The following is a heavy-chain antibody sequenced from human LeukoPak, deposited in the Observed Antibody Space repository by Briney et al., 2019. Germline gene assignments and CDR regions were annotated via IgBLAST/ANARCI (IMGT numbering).Heavy chain of an antibody. J-gene: IGHJ4*02. CDR2: IYYSGST. D-gene: IGHD1-26*01. CDR3: ARGIGWELPQDY. V-gene: IGHV4-59*01. Sequence: SETLSLTCTVSGRSISSYYWSWIRQPPGKGLEWIGYIYYSGSTNCNPSLKSRVTISVDTSKNQFSLKLSSVTAADTAVYYCARGIGWELPQDYWGQGTLVTVSS. CDR1: GRSISSYY.